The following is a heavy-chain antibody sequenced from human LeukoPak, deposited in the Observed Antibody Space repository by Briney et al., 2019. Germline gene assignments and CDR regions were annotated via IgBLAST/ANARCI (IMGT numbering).Heavy chain of an antibody. D-gene: IGHD4-17*01. J-gene: IGHJ4*02. CDR2: IYYSGST. CDR1: GGSISSYY. V-gene: IGHV4-59*01. Sequence: SETLSLTCTVSGGSISSYYWSWIRQPPGKGLEWIGYIYYSGSTNYNPSLKSRVTISVDTSKNQFSLKLSSVTAADTAVYYCAGSTVTLLRYWGQGTLVTVSS. CDR3: AGSTVTLLRY.